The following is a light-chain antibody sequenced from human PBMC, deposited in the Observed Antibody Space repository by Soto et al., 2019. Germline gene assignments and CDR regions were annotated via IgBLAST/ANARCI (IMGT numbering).Light chain of an antibody. V-gene: IGKV3-20*01. Sequence: EIVLTQSPGTLSLSPGERATLSCRASQSVSSSYLAWYQQKPGQAPRLLIYGASSRATGIPDRFSGTGSGKDFPVTISRLGHEDFAVYYCQKYGRSLWTFGQATKVEIK. J-gene: IGKJ1*01. CDR2: GAS. CDR1: QSVSSSY. CDR3: QKYGRSLWT.